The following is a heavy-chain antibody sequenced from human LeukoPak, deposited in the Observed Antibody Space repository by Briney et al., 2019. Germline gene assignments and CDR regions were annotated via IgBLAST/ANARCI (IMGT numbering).Heavy chain of an antibody. CDR1: EFTFNSYW. J-gene: IGHJ4*02. CDR2: IKQDGGQI. D-gene: IGHD4-17*01. CDR3: ARLGARQMLEY. Sequence: PGGSLRLSCAASEFTFNSYWMSWVRQAPGKGLEWVANIKQDGGQIYYLDSVKGRFTVSRDNAENSLYLQMNSLRAEDTAVYYCARLGARQMLEYWGQGTLVTVSS. V-gene: IGHV3-7*01.